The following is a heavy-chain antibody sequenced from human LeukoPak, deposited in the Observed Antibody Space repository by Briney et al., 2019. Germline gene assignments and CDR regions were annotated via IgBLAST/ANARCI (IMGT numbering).Heavy chain of an antibody. CDR3: AKESAGGYFDY. J-gene: IGHJ4*02. D-gene: IGHD3-10*01. V-gene: IGHV3-13*04. Sequence: GGSLRLSCAASGFTFSSYDMHWVRQATGKGLEWVSAIGTAGDTYYPGSVKGRFTISRENAKNSLYLQMNSLRAGDTAVYYCAKESAGGYFDYWGRGTLVTVSS. CDR2: IGTAGDT. CDR1: GFTFSSYD.